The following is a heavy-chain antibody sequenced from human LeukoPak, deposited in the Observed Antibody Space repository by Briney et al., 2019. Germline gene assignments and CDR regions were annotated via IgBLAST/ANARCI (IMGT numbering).Heavy chain of an antibody. CDR3: ARGQYSAHDY. D-gene: IGHD4-11*01. V-gene: IGHV4-34*01. CDR1: GGSFSGYY. J-gene: IGHJ4*02. Sequence: PSETLSLTCAVYGGSFSGYYWSWIRQPPGKGLEWIGEINHSGSTNYNPSLKSRVTISVDTSKNQFSLQLNSVTPEDTAVYYCARGQYSAHDYWGQGTLVTVSS. CDR2: INHSGST.